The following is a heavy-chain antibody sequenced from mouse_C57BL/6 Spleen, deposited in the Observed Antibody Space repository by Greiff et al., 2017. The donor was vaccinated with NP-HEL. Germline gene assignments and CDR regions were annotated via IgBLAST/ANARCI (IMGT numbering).Heavy chain of an antibody. CDR1: GYTFTDYN. CDR3: AREGLRRGYFDV. D-gene: IGHD2-4*01. V-gene: IGHV1-22*01. CDR2: INPNNGGT. Sequence: VQLQQSGPELVKPGASVKMSCKASGYTFTDYNMHWVKQSHGKSLEWIGYINPNNGGTSYNQKFKGKATLTVNKSSSTAYMELRSLTSEDSAVYYCAREGLRRGYFDVWGTGTTVTVSS. J-gene: IGHJ1*03.